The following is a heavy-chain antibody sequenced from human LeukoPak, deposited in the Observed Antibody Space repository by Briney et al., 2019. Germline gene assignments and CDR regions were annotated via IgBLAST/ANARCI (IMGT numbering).Heavy chain of an antibody. D-gene: IGHD5-12*01. CDR1: GGSISSGGYS. V-gene: IGHV4-30-2*01. Sequence: KSSETLSLTCAVSGGSISSGGYSWSWIRQPPGKGLEWIGYIYHSGSTYYNPSLKSRVTISVDRSKNQFSLKLSSVTAADTAVYYCARESGMGYSGYDSGFDYWGQGTLVTVSS. CDR3: ARESGMGYSGYDSGFDY. CDR2: IYHSGST. J-gene: IGHJ4*02.